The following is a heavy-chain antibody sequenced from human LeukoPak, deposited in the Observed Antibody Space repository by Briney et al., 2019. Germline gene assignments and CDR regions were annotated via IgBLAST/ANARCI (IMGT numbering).Heavy chain of an antibody. J-gene: IGHJ5*02. CDR3: ARDREYSSSGLVWFDP. CDR1: GGSVSGYY. CDR2: IHYSGST. Sequence: SETLSLTCTVSGGSVSGYYWSWIRQPPGKGLEWIGYIHYSGSTNYNPSLRSRVTISVDTSENQFSLKLTSVTAADTAVYYCARDREYSSSGLVWFDPWGHGILVTVSS. D-gene: IGHD6-6*01. V-gene: IGHV4-59*02.